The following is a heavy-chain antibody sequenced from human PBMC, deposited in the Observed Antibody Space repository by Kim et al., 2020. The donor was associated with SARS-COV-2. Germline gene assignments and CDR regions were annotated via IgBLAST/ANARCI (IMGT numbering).Heavy chain of an antibody. CDR1: GFTFSSYA. CDR3: AGTSSGYYLGWFDL. Sequence: GGSLRLSCAASGFTFSSYAMHWVRQAPGKGLEWVAVISYDGSNKYYADSVKGRFTISRDNSKNTLYLQMHSLRAEDTAVSYCAGTSSGYYLGWFDLWGQG. D-gene: IGHD3-22*01. CDR2: ISYDGSNK. V-gene: IGHV3-30-3*01. J-gene: IGHJ5*02.